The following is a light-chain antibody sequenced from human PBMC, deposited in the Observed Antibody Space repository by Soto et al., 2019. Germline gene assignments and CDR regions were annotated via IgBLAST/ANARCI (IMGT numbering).Light chain of an antibody. Sequence: EIVLTQSPGTLSLSPGERATLSCRASQSVSNNYLAWYQQKPGQALRLLIYGASNRATGIPDMFSGSGSGTDFTLTISRLEPEDFAVYYCQQYGSSGTFGQGTKVEIK. CDR2: GAS. V-gene: IGKV3-20*01. CDR3: QQYGSSGT. J-gene: IGKJ1*01. CDR1: QSVSNNY.